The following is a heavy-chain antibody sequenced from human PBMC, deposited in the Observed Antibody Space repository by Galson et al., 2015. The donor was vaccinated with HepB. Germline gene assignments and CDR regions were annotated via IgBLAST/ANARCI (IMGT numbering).Heavy chain of an antibody. D-gene: IGHD3-10*01. CDR3: AKSGKEGVIISSDY. CDR1: GFTFSSYA. Sequence: SLRLSCAASGFTFSSYAMSWVRQAPGKGLEWVSAISGSGGSTYYADSVKGRFTISRDNPKNTLYLQMNSLRAEDTAVYYCAKSGKEGVIISSDYWGQGTLVTVSS. V-gene: IGHV3-23*01. CDR2: ISGSGGST. J-gene: IGHJ4*02.